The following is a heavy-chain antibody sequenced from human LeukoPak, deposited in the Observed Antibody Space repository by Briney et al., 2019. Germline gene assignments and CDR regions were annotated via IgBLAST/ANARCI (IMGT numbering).Heavy chain of an antibody. V-gene: IGHV3-30*03. CDR2: ISYDGSNK. Sequence: GGSLRLSCAASGFTFSSYGMHWVRQAPGKGLEWVAVISYDGSNKYYADSVKGRFTISRDNSKNTLYLQMNSLRAEDTAVYYCARAPYDGYDSGWYFAFDIWGQGTMVTVSS. D-gene: IGHD6-19*01. CDR1: GFTFSSYG. CDR3: ARAPYDGYDSGWYFAFDI. J-gene: IGHJ3*02.